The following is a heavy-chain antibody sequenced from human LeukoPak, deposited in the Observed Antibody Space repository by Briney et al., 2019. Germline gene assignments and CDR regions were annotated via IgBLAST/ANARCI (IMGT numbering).Heavy chain of an antibody. Sequence: ASVKVSCKASGYTFTSYGISWVRQAPGQGLEWMGGIIPIFGTANYAQKFQGRVTITADESTSTAYMELSSLRSEDTAVYYCARGDYSSSWYWFDPWGQGTLVTVSS. J-gene: IGHJ5*02. D-gene: IGHD6-13*01. CDR2: IIPIFGTA. V-gene: IGHV1-69*13. CDR1: GYTFTSYG. CDR3: ARGDYSSSWYWFDP.